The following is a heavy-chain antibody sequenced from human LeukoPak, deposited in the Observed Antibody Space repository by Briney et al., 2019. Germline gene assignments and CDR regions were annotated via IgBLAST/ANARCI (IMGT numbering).Heavy chain of an antibody. Sequence: ASVKVSCKTSGYTFTGQYLHWVRQAPGQELEWMGWINPNSGGTKSAQKFQGRVIITRDTSISTAYMELRSLSSDDTAVYYCARGRQLHLGELFPFAEFFQPWGQGTLVTVFS. CDR1: GYTFTGQY. CDR3: ARGRQLHLGELFPFAEFFQP. J-gene: IGHJ1*01. D-gene: IGHD3-16*01. V-gene: IGHV1-2*02. CDR2: INPNSGGT.